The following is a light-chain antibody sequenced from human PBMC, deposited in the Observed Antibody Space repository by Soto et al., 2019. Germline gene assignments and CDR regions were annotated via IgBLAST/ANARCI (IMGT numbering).Light chain of an antibody. Sequence: EIVLTQSPGTLSLSPGERATLSCRASQSVSSTYLAWYQHKPGQAPRLLIYGASNRATAIPDRFSGSGSGTDFTLTISRLEPEDFAVYYCQQYGISPPYTFGQGTKLEIK. V-gene: IGKV3-20*01. CDR3: QQYGISPPYT. CDR1: QSVSSTY. J-gene: IGKJ2*01. CDR2: GAS.